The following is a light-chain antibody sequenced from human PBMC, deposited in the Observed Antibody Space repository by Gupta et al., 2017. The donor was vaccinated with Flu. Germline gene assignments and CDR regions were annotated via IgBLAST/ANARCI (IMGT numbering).Light chain of an antibody. J-gene: IGKJ3*01. CDR1: QSISTY. Sequence: DIQMTQSPPSLSASVGDRVTITCRASQSISTYLNWYQQKPGKAPKLLISEASSLQSGVPSRFSGSGSGTDFTLTISSLQPEDFATYYCQQSYITPPFTFGPGTKVDIK. CDR2: EAS. V-gene: IGKV1-39*01. CDR3: QQSYITPPFT.